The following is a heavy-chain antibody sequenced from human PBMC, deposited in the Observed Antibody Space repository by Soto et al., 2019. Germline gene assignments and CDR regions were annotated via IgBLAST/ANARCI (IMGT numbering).Heavy chain of an antibody. CDR3: AGVLRRWTRFDS. Sequence: QVQLQESGPGLVKPSGTLSLTCAVSSGSISSNWWSWVRQPPGKGLEWIGEISHSGNTNYNPSLQGRVIASGDKSKNQFSLQLRSVTAADTAVYYCAGVLRRWTRFDSWGQGALVTVSS. V-gene: IGHV4-4*02. CDR1: SGSISSNW. CDR2: ISHSGNT. D-gene: IGHD1-1*01. J-gene: IGHJ4*02.